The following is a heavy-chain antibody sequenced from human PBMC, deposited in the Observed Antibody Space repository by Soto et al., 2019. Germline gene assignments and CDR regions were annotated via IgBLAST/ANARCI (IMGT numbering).Heavy chain of an antibody. J-gene: IGHJ4*01. D-gene: IGHD3-10*02. CDR2: ITVKTGNT. CDR3: VRDRDLYRDMFHAEL. V-gene: IGHV3-48*02. Sequence: GGSLRLSCEASGFPISECSMNWVRQAPGKGLEWLSYITVKTGNTLYADSVRGRFTISTDNAGNSVFLQMRSLRDEDTAVYFCVRDRDLYRDMFHAELWSQGTQVTVFS. CDR1: GFPISECS.